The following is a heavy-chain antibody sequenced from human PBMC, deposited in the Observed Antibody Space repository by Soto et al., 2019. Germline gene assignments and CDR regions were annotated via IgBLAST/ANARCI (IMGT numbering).Heavy chain of an antibody. CDR3: ASGPIAVAGTVWFGR. D-gene: IGHD6-19*01. J-gene: IGHJ5*02. Sequence: SSVKVSCKASGYTFTGYYMHWVRQAPGQGLEWMGWINPNSGGTNYAQKFQGRVTMTRDTSISTAYMELSRLRSDDTAVYYRASGPIAVAGTVWFGRLGQGRLGTLAS. CDR1: GYTFTGYY. CDR2: INPNSGGT. V-gene: IGHV1-2*02.